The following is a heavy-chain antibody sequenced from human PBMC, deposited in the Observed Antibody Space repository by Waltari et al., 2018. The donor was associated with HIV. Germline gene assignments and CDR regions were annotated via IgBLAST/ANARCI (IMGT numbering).Heavy chain of an antibody. CDR2: IKSKTEGWTT. V-gene: IGHV3-15*01. CDR1: GVSFSDVW. D-gene: IGHD3-22*01. J-gene: IGHJ4*02. Sequence: EVQLVESGGGLVKPGGSLRLSCAASGVSFSDVWLNWVRQAPGQGLEWVGQIKSKTEGWTTDYAAPVKGRFTISRDDSKNMLFLEMNSLNTDDTASYYCTVGKSSGYYWGQGTLVTVSS. CDR3: TVGKSSGYY.